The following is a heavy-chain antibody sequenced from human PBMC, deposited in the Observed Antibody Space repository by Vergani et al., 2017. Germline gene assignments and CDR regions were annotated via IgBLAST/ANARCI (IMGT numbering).Heavy chain of an antibody. J-gene: IGHJ2*01. CDR1: GGSISSSSYY. CDR3: ARTAAAGWYFDL. D-gene: IGHD6-13*01. V-gene: IGHV4-39*01. Sequence: QLQLQESVPGLVKPSETLSLTCTVSGGSISSSSYYWGWIRQPPGKGLEWIGSIYYSGSTYYNPSLKSRVTISVDTSKNQFSLKLSSVTAADTAVYYCARTAAAGWYFDLWGRGTLVTVSA. CDR2: IYYSGST.